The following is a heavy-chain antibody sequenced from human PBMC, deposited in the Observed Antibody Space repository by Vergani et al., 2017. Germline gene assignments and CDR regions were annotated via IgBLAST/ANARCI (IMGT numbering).Heavy chain of an antibody. D-gene: IGHD4-17*01. CDR2: IYTSGST. V-gene: IGHV4-61*01. J-gene: IGHJ6*02. CDR3: AREATVFRYYYGMDV. Sequence: QVQLQESGPGLVKPSETLSLTCTVSGGSVSSGSYYWSWIRQPPGKGLEWIGRIYTSGSTNYNPSLKSRVTMSVDTSKNQFSLKLSSVTAADTAVYYCAREATVFRYYYGMDVWGQGTTVTVSS. CDR1: GGSVSSGSYY.